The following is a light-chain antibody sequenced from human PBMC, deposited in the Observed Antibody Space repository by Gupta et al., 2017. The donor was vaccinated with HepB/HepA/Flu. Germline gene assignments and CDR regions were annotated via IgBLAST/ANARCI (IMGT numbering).Light chain of an antibody. V-gene: IGKV3-15*01. CDR2: GAS. Sequence: IVMTQSPATLSVYPGERATLSCRASQSVTNNYLAWYQQKPGQAPRRLIYGASTRATGIPARFSGSGSGTEFTLTISSRQSEDFAIYYCQQYVNWPLTFGGGTXVEIK. CDR1: QSVTNN. CDR3: QQYVNWPLT. J-gene: IGKJ4*02.